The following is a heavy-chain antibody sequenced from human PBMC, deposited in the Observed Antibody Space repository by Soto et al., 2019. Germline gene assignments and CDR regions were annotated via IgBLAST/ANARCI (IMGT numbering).Heavy chain of an antibody. CDR3: AGRGSFADGDYGVDY. J-gene: IGHJ4*02. CDR1: GGTFSSYT. V-gene: IGHV1-69*02. Sequence: QVQLVQSGAEVKKPGSSVKVSCKASGGTFSSYTISWVRQAPGQGLEWMGRIIPILGIANYAEKFQGRVTITADKSTSTAYMELSSLRSEDTAVYYCAGRGSFADGDYGVDYWGQGTLVTVSS. D-gene: IGHD4-17*01. CDR2: IIPILGIA.